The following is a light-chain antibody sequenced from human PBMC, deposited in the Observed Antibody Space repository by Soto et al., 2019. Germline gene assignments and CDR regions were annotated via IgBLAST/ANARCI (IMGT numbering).Light chain of an antibody. CDR2: GAS. V-gene: IGKV3-15*01. Sequence: EIVMTQSPATLSVSPGERATLSCRASQSVNNNLAWYQQKPGQAPRLLIYGASARATGIPARFSGSGSGTEFTLNIRSLQSEDFAVYYCQQYNNWPLTFGGGTKVEIK. CDR1: QSVNNN. CDR3: QQYNNWPLT. J-gene: IGKJ4*01.